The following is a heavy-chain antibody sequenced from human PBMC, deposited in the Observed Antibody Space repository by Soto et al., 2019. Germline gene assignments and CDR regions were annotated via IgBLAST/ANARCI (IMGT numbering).Heavy chain of an antibody. Sequence: QVQLVQSGAEVKKPGASVKVSCKASGYTFTSYGLNGVRQAPGQGLEWMGWISAYNGNTNHAQKFQGRVTMTTDTSTSTAYTELRRLRSDDTAVYYSARGTPVETGSYWGQGTLVTVSS. J-gene: IGHJ4*02. D-gene: IGHD4-17*01. V-gene: IGHV1-18*01. CDR2: ISAYNGNT. CDR1: GYTFTSYG. CDR3: ARGTPVETGSY.